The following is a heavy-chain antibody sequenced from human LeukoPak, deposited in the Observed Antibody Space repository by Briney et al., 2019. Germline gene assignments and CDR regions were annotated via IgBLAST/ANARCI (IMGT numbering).Heavy chain of an antibody. D-gene: IGHD3/OR15-3a*01. V-gene: IGHV3-7*01. Sequence: TGGSLRLSCEASGFTFSSSWMTWVRQAPGKGLEWVANIRQDGNEKNYVDSVEGRFTISRDNARNSLYLQMNSLRDEDTAVYYCARDRTSRLYDFWSPDDWFDPWGQGTQVTVSS. J-gene: IGHJ5*02. CDR2: IRQDGNEK. CDR3: ARDRTSRLYDFWSPDDWFDP. CDR1: GFTFSSSW.